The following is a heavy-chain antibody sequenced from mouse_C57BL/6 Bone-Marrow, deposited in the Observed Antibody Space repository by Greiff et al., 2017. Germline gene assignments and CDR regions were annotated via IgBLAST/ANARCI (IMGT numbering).Heavy chain of an antibody. Sequence: QVQLQQPGAELVKPGASVKLSCKASGYTFTSYWMQWVKQRPGQGLEWIGEIDPSDSYTNYNQKFKGKATLTVDTSSSTAYMQLSSLTSEDSAVYYCARSFITTDAMDYWGQGTSVTVSS. CDR2: IDPSDSYT. CDR3: ARSFITTDAMDY. D-gene: IGHD1-1*01. J-gene: IGHJ4*01. CDR1: GYTFTSYW. V-gene: IGHV1-50*01.